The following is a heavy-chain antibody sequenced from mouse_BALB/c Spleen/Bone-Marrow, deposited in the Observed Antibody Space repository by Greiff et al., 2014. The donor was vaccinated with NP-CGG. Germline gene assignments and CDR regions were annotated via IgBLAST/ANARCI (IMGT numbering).Heavy chain of an antibody. J-gene: IGHJ4*01. D-gene: IGHD1-1*01. CDR3: ARPLYYYGSSPFYAMDY. CDR1: GFAFSSYD. CDR2: ISSGGGST. V-gene: IGHV5-12-1*01. Sequence: VQLQQSGGGLVKPGGSLKLSCAASGFAFSSYDMSWVRQTPEKRLKWVAYISSGGGSTYYPDTVKGRFTISRDNAKNTLYLQMSSLKSEDTAMYYCARPLYYYGSSPFYAMDYWGQGTSVTVSS.